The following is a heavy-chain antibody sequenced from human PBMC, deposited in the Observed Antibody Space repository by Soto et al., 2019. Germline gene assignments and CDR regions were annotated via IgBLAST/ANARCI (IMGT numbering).Heavy chain of an antibody. J-gene: IGHJ4*02. Sequence: QVQLVESGGGVVQPGRSLRLSCAASGFTFSNYGMHWVRQAPGKGLEWVAVISYDGSNKYYADSVKGRFTISRDNSKNTLHLQMNSLRAEDTAGYYCAKDPDYGDYGHLDSWGQGTLVTVSS. CDR3: AKDPDYGDYGHLDS. CDR1: GFTFSNYG. V-gene: IGHV3-30*18. D-gene: IGHD4-17*01. CDR2: ISYDGSNK.